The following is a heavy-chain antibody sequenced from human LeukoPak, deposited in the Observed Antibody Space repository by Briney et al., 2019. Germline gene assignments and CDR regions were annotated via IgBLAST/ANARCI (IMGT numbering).Heavy chain of an antibody. CDR1: GYTLTELS. D-gene: IGHD3-22*01. Sequence: GASVKVSCKVSGYTLTELSMHWVRQAPGEGLEWMGGFDPEDGETIYAQKFQGRVTMTEDTSTDTAYMELSSLRSEDTAVYYCATDQATFDSNLDYWGQGTLVTVSS. J-gene: IGHJ4*02. CDR2: FDPEDGET. V-gene: IGHV1-24*01. CDR3: ATDQATFDSNLDY.